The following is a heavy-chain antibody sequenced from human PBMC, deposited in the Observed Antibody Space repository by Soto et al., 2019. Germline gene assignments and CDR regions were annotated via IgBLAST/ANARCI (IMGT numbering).Heavy chain of an antibody. D-gene: IGHD2-8*02. Sequence: GASVKVSCKASGYTFIDHYIHWVRQAPGQGLEWMGWITPNSGATKYAQKFQGRVTMTRDASINTAYVDVTGLTFDDTAVYFCARAVGRRGVNDAFDAWGQGTLVTVSS. J-gene: IGHJ3*01. CDR2: ITPNSGAT. V-gene: IGHV1-2*02. CDR1: GYTFIDHY. CDR3: ARAVGRRGVNDAFDA.